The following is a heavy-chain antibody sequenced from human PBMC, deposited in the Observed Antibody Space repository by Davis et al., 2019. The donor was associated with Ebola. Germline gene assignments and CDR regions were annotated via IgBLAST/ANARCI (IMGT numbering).Heavy chain of an antibody. CDR2: ISGSGGST. CDR3: VGAPTQYYYDSSGYYSRPYYFDY. J-gene: IGHJ4*02. V-gene: IGHV3-23*01. CDR1: VITFSSYA. D-gene: IGHD3-22*01. Sequence: GGSLRLSCTDSVITFSSYAMTWVRQAPGKGLEWVSAISGSGGSTYYADSVKGRFTISRDNSKNTLYLQMNSLRAEDTAVYYCVGAPTQYYYDSSGYYSRPYYFDYWGQGTLVTVSS.